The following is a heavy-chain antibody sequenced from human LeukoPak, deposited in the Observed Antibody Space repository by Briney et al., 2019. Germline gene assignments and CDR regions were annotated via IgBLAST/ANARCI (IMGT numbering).Heavy chain of an antibody. CDR3: ARVGVFGGSWYFDY. J-gene: IGHJ4*02. D-gene: IGHD6-13*01. CDR1: GFTFSSYS. CDR2: ISSSSSYI. V-gene: IGHV3-21*01. Sequence: GGSLRLSCAASGFTFSSYSMNWVRQAPGKGLEWVSSISSSSSYIYYADSVKGRFTISRDNAKKSLYLQMNSLRAEDTAVYYCARVGVFGGSWYFDYWGQGTLVTVSS.